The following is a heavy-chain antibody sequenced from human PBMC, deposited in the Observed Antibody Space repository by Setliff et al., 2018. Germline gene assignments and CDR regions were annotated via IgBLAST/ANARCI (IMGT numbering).Heavy chain of an antibody. CDR3: ARSFNSGFYHQRDAYDI. V-gene: IGHV1-46*01. Sequence: ASVKVSCKASGYSFTSYYMYWVRQAPGQGLEWMGTINPGGGSASIVEQFQGRLTMTRDTSTSTIYMEFSSLRSDDTAVYYCARSFNSGFYHQRDAYDIWGQGTLVTVSS. J-gene: IGHJ3*02. CDR2: INPGGGSA. CDR1: GYSFTSYY. D-gene: IGHD5-12*01.